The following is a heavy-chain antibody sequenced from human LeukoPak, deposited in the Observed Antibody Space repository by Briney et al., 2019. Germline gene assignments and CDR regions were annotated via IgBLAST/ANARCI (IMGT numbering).Heavy chain of an antibody. D-gene: IGHD3-10*01. CDR1: GFSLRTTGLG. CDR3: ARTRGSSGSYYPDY. Sequence: SGPTLVNPTQALTLTCTFSGFSLRTTGLGVSWVRQPPGKALEWLARIDWDGDEFYSTSLKTRLSIFKDTSKNHVVLTMTNMDPVDTATYYCARTRGSSGSYYPDYWGQGTLVTVSS. CDR2: IDWDGDE. V-gene: IGHV2-70*04. J-gene: IGHJ4*02.